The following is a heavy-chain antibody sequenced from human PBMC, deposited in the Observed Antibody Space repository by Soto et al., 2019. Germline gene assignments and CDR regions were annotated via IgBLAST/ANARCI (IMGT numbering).Heavy chain of an antibody. CDR2: IYYTGST. CDR3: GRRPKSGSFHYYGVDV. D-gene: IGHD1-26*01. J-gene: IGHJ6*02. Sequence: SETLSLTCTVSGGSIRSSSYYWDWIRQPPGKGLEWIGHIYYTGSTYYIPSLKSRVTISIDTSKNQFSLNLSSVTATDTAVYYCGRRPKSGSFHYYGVDVWGQGTTVTVYS. V-gene: IGHV4-39*01. CDR1: GGSIRSSSYY.